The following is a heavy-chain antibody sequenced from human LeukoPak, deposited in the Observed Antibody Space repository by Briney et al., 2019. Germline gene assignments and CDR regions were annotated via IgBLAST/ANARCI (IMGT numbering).Heavy chain of an antibody. D-gene: IGHD6-6*01. CDR1: GYTFTGYH. CDR3: ARVRIAVRFVTNDAFDV. Sequence: RWASVKVSCKASGYTFTGYHMHWVRQAPGQGLEWMGSINPNSGGTNYAQKFQGRVTMTRDTSINTAYMELSSLRSDDTAVYYCARVRIAVRFVTNDAFDVWGQGTKVSVSS. V-gene: IGHV1-2*02. CDR2: INPNSGGT. J-gene: IGHJ3*01.